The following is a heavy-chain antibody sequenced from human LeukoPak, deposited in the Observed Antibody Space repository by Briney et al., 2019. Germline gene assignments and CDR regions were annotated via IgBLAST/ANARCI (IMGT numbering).Heavy chain of an antibody. J-gene: IGHJ5*02. Sequence: GGSLRLSCAASGFTFSSYWMSWVRQAPGKGLEWVANIKQDGSNKYYADSVKGRFTISRDNSKNTLYLQMNSLRAEDTAVYYCARDRGYSPSNWFDPWGQGTLVTVSS. CDR1: GFTFSSYW. CDR2: IKQDGSNK. D-gene: IGHD5-18*01. V-gene: IGHV3-7*01. CDR3: ARDRGYSPSNWFDP.